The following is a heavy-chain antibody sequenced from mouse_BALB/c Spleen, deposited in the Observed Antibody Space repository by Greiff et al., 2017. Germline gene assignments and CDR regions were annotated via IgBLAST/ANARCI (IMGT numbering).Heavy chain of an antibody. D-gene: IGHD6-5*01. CDR2: INPGSGGT. V-gene: IGHV1-54*01. CDR3: ASPAYYYAMDY. CDR1: GYAFTNYL. J-gene: IGHJ4*01. Sequence: QVQLQQSGAELVRPGPSVKVSCKASGYAFTNYLIEWVKQRPGQGLEWIGVINPGSGGTNYNEKFKGKATLTADKSSSTAYMQLSSLTSDDSAVYFCASPAYYYAMDYWGQGTSVTVSS.